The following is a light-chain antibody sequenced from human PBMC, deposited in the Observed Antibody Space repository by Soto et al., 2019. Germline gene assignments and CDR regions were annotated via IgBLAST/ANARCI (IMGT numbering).Light chain of an antibody. V-gene: IGKV1-9*01. CDR1: QGICSY. CDR3: QQLKSYPVT. J-gene: IGKJ4*01. Sequence: DIQLTQSPSFLSASVGDRVTITCRASQGICSYLAWYQQEPGKAPKPLIYAASTLQSGVPSRFSGGGSGTEFTLTISSLQPEDFATYYCQQLKSYPVTFGGGTKVEIK. CDR2: AAS.